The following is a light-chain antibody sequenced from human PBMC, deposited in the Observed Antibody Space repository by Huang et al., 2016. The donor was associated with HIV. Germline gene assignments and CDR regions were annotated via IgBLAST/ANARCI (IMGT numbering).Light chain of an antibody. CDR3: QQYGSSPRS. Sequence: EIVLTQYPGTLSLSPGKRVSLSCRASQSFSSSFLAWYKQRPGQAPRLLIYGTSSRASGISDRFSGSGSGTDFTLTISRLEPEDSAVYYCQQYGSSPRSFGQGTRVEIK. J-gene: IGKJ1*01. CDR1: QSFSSSF. CDR2: GTS. V-gene: IGKV3-20*01.